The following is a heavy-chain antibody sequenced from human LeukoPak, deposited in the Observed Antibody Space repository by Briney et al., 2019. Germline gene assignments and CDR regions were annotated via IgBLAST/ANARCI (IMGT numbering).Heavy chain of an antibody. CDR1: GFTFDDYA. V-gene: IGHV3-30*18. J-gene: IGHJ4*02. CDR3: AKDGSSAWGYYFDY. D-gene: IGHD2-2*01. CDR2: ISYDGSKK. Sequence: GGSLRLSCAASGFTFDDYAMHWVRQAPGQGLEWVALISYDGSKKYYADSVKGRFTISRDNSKNTLYLQMNSLRAEDTAVYHCAKDGSSAWGYYFDYWGQGTLVTVSS.